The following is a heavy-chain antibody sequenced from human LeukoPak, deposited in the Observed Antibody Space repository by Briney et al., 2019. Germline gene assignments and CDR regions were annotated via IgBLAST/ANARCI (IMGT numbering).Heavy chain of an antibody. D-gene: IGHD1-1*01. V-gene: IGHV3-74*01. J-gene: IGHJ4*02. CDR3: AKATGTFYYFDY. CDR1: GFTFSSYW. Sequence: AGGSLRLSCAASGFTFSSYWMHWVRQAPGKGLVWVSRINTDGSSASYADSVKGRFTISRDNAKNTLYLQMNSLRAEDTAVYYCAKATGTFYYFDYWGQGTLVTVSS. CDR2: INTDGSSA.